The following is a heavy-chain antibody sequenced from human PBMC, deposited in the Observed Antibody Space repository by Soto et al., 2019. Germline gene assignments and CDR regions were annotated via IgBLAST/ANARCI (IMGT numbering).Heavy chain of an antibody. D-gene: IGHD6-13*01. Sequence: GGSLRLSCAASGFTFSNYAVTWVRQAPGKGLEWVSTISGSGGSTYYADSVKGRFTISRDNSKNTLYLQMNSLRAEDTAVYYCAKDQGSSWYEIDYWGQGILVTVSS. CDR2: ISGSGGST. CDR3: AKDQGSSWYEIDY. J-gene: IGHJ4*02. CDR1: GFTFSNYA. V-gene: IGHV3-23*01.